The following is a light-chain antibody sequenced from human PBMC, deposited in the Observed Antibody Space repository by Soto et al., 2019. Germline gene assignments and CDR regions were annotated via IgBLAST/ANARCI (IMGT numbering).Light chain of an antibody. Sequence: MIVSRSAVTASVRDTVTLTRRASQGFTNYLAWYQQKPGKAPKLLIYAASTLQSGVPPRFSGSGSGTHFTLTISSLQPEDATTYDCQKYNTAPYSSGQPTRPA. CDR2: AAS. CDR3: QKYNTAPYS. J-gene: IGKJ5*01. CDR1: QGFTNY. V-gene: IGKV1-27*01.